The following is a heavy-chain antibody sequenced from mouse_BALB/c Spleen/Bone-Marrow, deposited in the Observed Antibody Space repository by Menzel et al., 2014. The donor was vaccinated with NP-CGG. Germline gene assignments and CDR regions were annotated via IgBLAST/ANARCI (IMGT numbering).Heavy chain of an antibody. Sequence: QVQLQQSGAELVRPGASVTLSCKASGYTFTDYEMHWVKQTPVHGLEWIGAIDPETGGTAYNQKFKGKATLTADKSSSTAYMELRSLTSEDSAVYYCTRDGSSLWYFDVWGAGTTVTVSS. CDR1: GYTFTDYE. J-gene: IGHJ1*01. CDR2: IDPETGGT. V-gene: IGHV1-15*01. CDR3: TRDGSSLWYFDV. D-gene: IGHD1-1*01.